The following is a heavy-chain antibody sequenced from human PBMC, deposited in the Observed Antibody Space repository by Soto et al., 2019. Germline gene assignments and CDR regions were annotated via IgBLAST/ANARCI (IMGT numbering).Heavy chain of an antibody. CDR2: IYYSGST. CDR1: GGSISSYY. CDR3: ARHKGPYCSGGSCYSDYFDY. V-gene: IGHV4-59*08. J-gene: IGHJ4*02. D-gene: IGHD2-15*01. Sequence: SETLSLTCTVSGGSISSYYWSWIRQPPGKGLEWIGYIYYSGSTNYNPSLKSRVTISVDTSKNQFSLKLSSVTAADTAVYYCARHKGPYCSGGSCYSDYFDYWGQGTLVTVSS.